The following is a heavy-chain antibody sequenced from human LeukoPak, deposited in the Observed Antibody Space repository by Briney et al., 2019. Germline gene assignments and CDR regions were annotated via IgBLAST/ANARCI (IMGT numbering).Heavy chain of an antibody. D-gene: IGHD3-16*02. CDR2: VYVGGIT. Sequence: SSETLSLTCNVSNGSLNYYYWSWIRQPAGKGLEWIGRVYVGGITNYNPSLKSRVSMSLDTSKRQFSLTLKSVTAADTAIYYCARDHCDDAACYPFDRWGQGTLVTVSS. CDR3: ARDHCDDAACYPFDR. V-gene: IGHV4-4*07. CDR1: NGSLNYYY. J-gene: IGHJ5*02.